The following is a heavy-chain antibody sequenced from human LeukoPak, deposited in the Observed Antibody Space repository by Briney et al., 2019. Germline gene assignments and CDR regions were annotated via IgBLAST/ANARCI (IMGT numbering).Heavy chain of an antibody. D-gene: IGHD3-22*01. CDR1: GYTFTSYY. Sequence: ASVKVSCKASGYTFTSYYMHWVRQARGQGLEWMGIINPSGGSTSYAQKFQGRVTMTRDTSTSTVYMELSSLRSEDTAVYYCAMSLITMIVVFDYWGQGTLVTVSS. V-gene: IGHV1-46*01. J-gene: IGHJ4*02. CDR3: AMSLITMIVVFDY. CDR2: INPSGGST.